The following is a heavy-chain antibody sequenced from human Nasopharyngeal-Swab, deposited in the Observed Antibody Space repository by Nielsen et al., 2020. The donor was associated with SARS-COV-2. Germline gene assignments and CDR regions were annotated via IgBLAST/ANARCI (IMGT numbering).Heavy chain of an antibody. Sequence: GESLKISCAASGFTFSNYAMTWVRQGPGKGLEWVSGISGSGESTYYADSVQGRFPVSRDNSKNILDLHLNSLRAEDTAVYYCAKGKRPYCSGGSCYTAFDYWGQGTLVTVSS. CDR1: GFTFSNYA. V-gene: IGHV3-23*01. CDR2: ISGSGEST. CDR3: AKGKRPYCSGGSCYTAFDY. D-gene: IGHD2-15*01. J-gene: IGHJ4*02.